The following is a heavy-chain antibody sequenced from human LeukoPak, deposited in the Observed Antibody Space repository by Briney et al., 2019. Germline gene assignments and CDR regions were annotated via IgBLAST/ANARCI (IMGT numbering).Heavy chain of an antibody. V-gene: IGHV3-13*01. CDR2: IDTAGDT. Sequence: PGGSLRLSCAASGFTFSSYDMHWVRQATGKGLEWVSAIDTAGDTYYPGSVKGRFTISRENAKNSLYLQMNSLRAGDTAVYYCTRGDRIAAAGQKTFDSWGQGTLVTVSS. CDR3: TRGDRIAAAGQKTFDS. CDR1: GFTFSSYD. J-gene: IGHJ4*02. D-gene: IGHD6-13*01.